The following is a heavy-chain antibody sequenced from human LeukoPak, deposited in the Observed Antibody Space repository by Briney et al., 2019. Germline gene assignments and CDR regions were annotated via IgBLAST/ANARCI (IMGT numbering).Heavy chain of an antibody. CDR1: EFTFSSYS. CDR2: ISSGSGTI. V-gene: IGHV3-48*04. D-gene: IGHD1-1*01. Sequence: PGGSLRLSCAASEFTFSSYSMLWVRQGPGKGLEWVSYISSGSGTIYYAESVKGRFTISGDNAGNSLYLQMNSLRAEDAAVYYCAREAPTTRTLDYWGQGTLVTVSS. CDR3: AREAPTTRTLDY. J-gene: IGHJ4*02.